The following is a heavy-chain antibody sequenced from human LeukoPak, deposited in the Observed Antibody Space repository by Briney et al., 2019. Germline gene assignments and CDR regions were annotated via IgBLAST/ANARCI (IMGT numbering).Heavy chain of an antibody. CDR3: AKAMSQNRFYFDY. V-gene: IGHV3-23*01. CDR1: DFAFSNYA. J-gene: IGHJ4*02. D-gene: IGHD5/OR15-5a*01. CDR2: INYGDGAT. Sequence: GGSLRLSCETSDFAFSNYAMSWVRQAPGRGLEWVSGINYGDGATYYADSVKGRFTISRDNSKNTLYLQMNSLRAEDTAVYYCAKAMSQNRFYFDYWGQGTLVTVSS.